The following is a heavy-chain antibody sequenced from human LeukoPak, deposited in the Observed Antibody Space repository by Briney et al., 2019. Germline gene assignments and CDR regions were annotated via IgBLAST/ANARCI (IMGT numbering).Heavy chain of an antibody. Sequence: GGSLRLSCAASGFFFRSYGMHWVRQAPGKGLEWVAVIWNDGSEKYFAESVKGRFTISRDNSNNTLYLQIDTLRAEDTAVYYCAKDTSASIYYMEVRGKGTTVTVSS. V-gene: IGHV3-33*06. J-gene: IGHJ6*03. CDR1: GFFFRSYG. D-gene: IGHD2-2*01. CDR2: IWNDGSEK. CDR3: AKDTSASIYYMEV.